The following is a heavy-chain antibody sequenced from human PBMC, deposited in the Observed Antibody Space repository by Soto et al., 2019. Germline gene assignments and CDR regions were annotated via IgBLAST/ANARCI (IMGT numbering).Heavy chain of an antibody. J-gene: IGHJ4*02. CDR1: GGSISSSSYY. D-gene: IGHD3-10*01. CDR2: VYYSGTT. CDR3: ARLAIGSYDSGSHSVDY. V-gene: IGHV4-39*01. Sequence: QLQLQESGPGLVKPSETLSLTCTVSGGSISSSSYYWGWTRQPPGKGLEWIGSVYYSGTTYYNPSLKSRVTISVDTSKNQFSLKLSSVTAADTAVYSCARLAIGSYDSGSHSVDYWGQGTLVTVSS.